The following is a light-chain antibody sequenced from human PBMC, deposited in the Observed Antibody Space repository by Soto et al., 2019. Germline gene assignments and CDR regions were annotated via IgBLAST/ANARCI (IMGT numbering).Light chain of an antibody. CDR2: DNN. V-gene: IGLV1-51*01. CDR3: GTWDSSLSAVV. J-gene: IGLJ2*01. CDR1: SSNIGNNY. Sequence: QSVLTQPPSVSAAPGQRVTISCSGSSSNIGNNYVSWYQQRPGTAPKLLIYDNNKRPSVSPDLFSGSKSGTSGTLGITGLQTGDEADYYCGTWDSSLSAVVFGGGTKLTVL.